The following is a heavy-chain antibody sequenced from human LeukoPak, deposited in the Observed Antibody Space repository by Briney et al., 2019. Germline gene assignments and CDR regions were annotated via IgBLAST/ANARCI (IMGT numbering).Heavy chain of an antibody. D-gene: IGHD3/OR15-3a*01. Sequence: PGGFLRLSCSASGFTFSSYAMNWVRQAPGKGLEWVSLISGDGGNTYYADSVKGRFTISRDNSKKSLYLQMNSLRTEDTALYYCAKDRGDWYYFDYWGQGTLVTVSS. CDR1: GFTFSSYA. CDR3: AKDRGDWYYFDY. V-gene: IGHV3-43*02. J-gene: IGHJ4*02. CDR2: ISGDGGNT.